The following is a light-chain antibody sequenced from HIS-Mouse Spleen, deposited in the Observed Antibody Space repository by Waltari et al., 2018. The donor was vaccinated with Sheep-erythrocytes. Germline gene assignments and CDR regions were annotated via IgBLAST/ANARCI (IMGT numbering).Light chain of an antibody. J-gene: IGLJ3*02. CDR2: EGR. CDR3: CSYAGSSTWV. CDR1: SSAVGSYNL. Sequence: QSALTQPASVSGSPGQPITISCPGTSSAVGSYNLVSWYQQHPGKAPKLMIYEGRKRPSGVSNRFSGSKSGNTASLTISGLQAEDEADYYCCSYAGSSTWVFGGGTKLTVL. V-gene: IGLV2-23*01.